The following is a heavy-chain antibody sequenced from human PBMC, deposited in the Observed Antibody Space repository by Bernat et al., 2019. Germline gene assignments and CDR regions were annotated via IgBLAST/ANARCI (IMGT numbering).Heavy chain of an antibody. CDR2: INRDGSIT. V-gene: IGHV3-74*01. J-gene: IGHJ4*02. Sequence: EVQLVESGGGLVQPGGSLRLSCAASGFTFSSYWMHWVRQAPGKGLVWVARINRDGSITTYAGSVRGRFTTSRDNAKNTLFLQMTSLTAEDTAVYYCVRIGYSTSALGIDYWGQGALVSVSS. D-gene: IGHD2-8*01. CDR3: VRIGYSTSALGIDY. CDR1: GFTFSSYW.